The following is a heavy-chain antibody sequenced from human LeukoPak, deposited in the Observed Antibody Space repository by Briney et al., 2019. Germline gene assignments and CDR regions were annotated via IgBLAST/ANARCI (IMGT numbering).Heavy chain of an antibody. J-gene: IGHJ4*02. CDR2: IRDKAYGRTT. D-gene: IGHD2-2*01. V-gene: IGHV3-49*03. CDR1: GFTFCDYA. CDR3: TRDCSSTNCFVDS. Sequence: PGGSLRLSCTASGFTFCDYAMSWFRQAPGKGLEWVSLIRDKAYGRTTEYAASVKGRFTISRDDSKNIAYLQVNSLKTEDTGVYYCTRDCSSTNCFVDSWGQGTLVTVSS.